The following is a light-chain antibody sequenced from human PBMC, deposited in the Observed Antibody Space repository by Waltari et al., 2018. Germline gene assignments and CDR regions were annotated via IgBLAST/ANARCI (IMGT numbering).Light chain of an antibody. J-gene: IGKJ1*01. CDR3: MQGTHWPWT. V-gene: IGKV1-6*01. Sequence: IQMTQSPSSLSASVGDRVTITCRASQSISNFLNWYQQKPGKAPKLLIYDASNLQSGVPDRFSGSGSGTDFTLKISRVEAEDVGVYYCMQGTHWPWTLGQGTKVEIK. CDR2: DAS. CDR1: QSISNF.